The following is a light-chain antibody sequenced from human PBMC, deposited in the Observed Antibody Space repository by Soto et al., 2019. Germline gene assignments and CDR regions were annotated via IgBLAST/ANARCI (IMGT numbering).Light chain of an antibody. CDR1: RSNLGAGLD. J-gene: IGLJ2*01. CDR3: QSYDRTVGVYVV. Sequence: QAVVTQPPSVSGAPGQRVTISCTGSRSNLGAGLDVHWYQQLPGAAPKLLIYGNTNRPSGVPERFSGSKSGTSASLAITGLQTEDEADYYCQSYDRTVGVYVVFGGGTKLTVL. CDR2: GNT. V-gene: IGLV1-40*01.